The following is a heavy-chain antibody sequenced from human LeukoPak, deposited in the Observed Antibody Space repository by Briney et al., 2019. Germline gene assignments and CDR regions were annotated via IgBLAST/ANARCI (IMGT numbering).Heavy chain of an antibody. CDR3: ARDIADDSSGYYYGPFDY. Sequence: SETLSLTCTVSGGSINTPNYYWGWIQQPPGKGLEWIGSIYHSGSTYYNPSPKSRVTISVDTSKNQFSLKLSSVTAADTAVYYCARDIADDSSGYYYGPFDYWGQGTLVTVSS. D-gene: IGHD3-22*01. J-gene: IGHJ4*02. CDR1: GGSINTPNYY. CDR2: IYHSGST. V-gene: IGHV4-39*07.